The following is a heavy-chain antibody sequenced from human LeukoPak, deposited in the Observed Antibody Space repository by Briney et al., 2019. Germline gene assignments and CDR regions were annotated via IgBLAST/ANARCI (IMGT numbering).Heavy chain of an antibody. Sequence: GGSLRLSCAASGFTFSSYAMHWVRQAPGKGLEWVAVISYDGSNKYYADSVKGRFTISRDNSKNTLYLQMNSLRAEDTAVYYCAKQAVGSWYYYDSSGYYYFDYWGQGTLVTVSS. CDR1: GFTFSSYA. V-gene: IGHV3-30*07. J-gene: IGHJ4*02. CDR3: AKQAVGSWYYYDSSGYYYFDY. D-gene: IGHD3-22*01. CDR2: ISYDGSNK.